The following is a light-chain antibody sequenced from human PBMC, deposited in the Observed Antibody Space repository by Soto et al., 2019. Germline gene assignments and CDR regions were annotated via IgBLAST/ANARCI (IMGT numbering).Light chain of an antibody. CDR1: TGAVTSGLF. CDR2: DTN. CDR3: LLSYSGARV. V-gene: IGLV7-46*01. J-gene: IGLJ3*02. Sequence: QAVVTQEPSLTVSPGGTVTLTCGSSTGAVTSGLFLYWFQQKPGQAPRTLIYDTNNRHSWTPARFSGSLLGGKAALTLSGAQPEDEAEYYCLLSYSGARVFGGGTKVTVL.